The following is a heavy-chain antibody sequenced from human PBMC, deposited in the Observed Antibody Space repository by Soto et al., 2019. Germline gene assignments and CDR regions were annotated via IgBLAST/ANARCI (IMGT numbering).Heavy chain of an antibody. V-gene: IGHV1-2*02. CDR2: INPNSGGT. J-gene: IGHJ6*02. Sequence: ASVKVSCKASGYTFTGYYMHWVRQAPGQGLEWMGWINPNSGGTNYAQKFQGRVTMTRDTSISTAYMELSRLRSDHPAVYYCARRSIGGYCSSTSCYYYYYGMDVWGQGTTVTVS. D-gene: IGHD2-2*01. CDR3: ARRSIGGYCSSTSCYYYYYGMDV. CDR1: GYTFTGYY.